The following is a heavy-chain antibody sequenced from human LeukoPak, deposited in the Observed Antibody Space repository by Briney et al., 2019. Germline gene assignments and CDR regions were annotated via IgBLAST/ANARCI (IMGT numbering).Heavy chain of an antibody. Sequence: GASVKVSCKASGGTFSSYAISWVRQAPGQGLEWMGGIIPTFGTANYAQKFQGRVTITADESTSTAYMELSSLRSEDTAVYYCARDRAAGARRAFDIWGQGTMVTVSS. CDR3: ARDRAAGARRAFDI. CDR2: IIPTFGTA. J-gene: IGHJ3*02. D-gene: IGHD6-25*01. V-gene: IGHV1-69*13. CDR1: GGTFSSYA.